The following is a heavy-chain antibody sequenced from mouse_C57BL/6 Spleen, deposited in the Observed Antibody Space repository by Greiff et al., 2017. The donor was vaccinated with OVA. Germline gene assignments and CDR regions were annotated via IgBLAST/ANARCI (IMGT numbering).Heavy chain of an antibody. D-gene: IGHD1-1*01. CDR1: GYTFTSYW. CDR3: ARVGSSLYYFDY. V-gene: IGHV1-7*01. J-gene: IGHJ2*01. Sequence: VKLVESGAELAKPGASVKLSCKASGYTFTSYWMHWVKQRPGQGLEWIGYINPSSGYTKYNQKFKDKATLTANKSSSTAYMHLSSLTYEDSSVYYCARVGSSLYYFDYWCQGTTLTVSS. CDR2: INPSSGYT.